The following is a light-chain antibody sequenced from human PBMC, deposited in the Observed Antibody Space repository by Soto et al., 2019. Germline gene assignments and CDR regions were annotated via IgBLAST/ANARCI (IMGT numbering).Light chain of an antibody. Sequence: SVLTQPPSASGTPGQRVTISCSGSSSNIESNTVTWYQQLPGTAPKLVIYSNYDRPSGVPDRFSDSTSGTSASLVIRGLQSEDEADYYCAAWDDILNGYVFGGGTKVTVL. J-gene: IGLJ1*01. CDR1: SSNIESNT. CDR3: AAWDDILNGYV. V-gene: IGLV1-44*01. CDR2: SNY.